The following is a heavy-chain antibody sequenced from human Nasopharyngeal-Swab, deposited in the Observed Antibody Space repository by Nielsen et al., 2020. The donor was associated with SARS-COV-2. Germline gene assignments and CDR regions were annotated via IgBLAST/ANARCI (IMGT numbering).Heavy chain of an antibody. J-gene: IGHJ4*02. V-gene: IGHV3-66*04. CDR2: IYSGGST. CDR1: GFTISSNY. CDR3: AKRDDYYESSGLGD. D-gene: IGHD3-22*01. Sequence: GESLKISCAASGFTISSNYINWVRQAPGKGLEWVSLIYSGGSTYYADSVKGRFIISRDNSESTVYLQMNSLRAEDTAVYYCAKRDDYYESSGLGDWGQGTLVTVSS.